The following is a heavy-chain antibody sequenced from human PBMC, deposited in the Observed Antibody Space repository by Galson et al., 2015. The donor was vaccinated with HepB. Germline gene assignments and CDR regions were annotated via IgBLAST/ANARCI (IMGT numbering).Heavy chain of an antibody. D-gene: IGHD6-13*01. CDR1: GDSVSSNSAA. J-gene: IGHJ6*02. Sequence: CAISGDSVSSNSAAWNWIRQSPSRGLEWLGRTYYRSKWYNDYAVSVKSRITINPDTSKNQFSLQLNSVTPEDTAVYYCARDYSSSWFTYYYYYGMDVWGQGTTVTVSS. V-gene: IGHV6-1*01. CDR3: ARDYSSSWFTYYYYYGMDV. CDR2: TYYRSKWYN.